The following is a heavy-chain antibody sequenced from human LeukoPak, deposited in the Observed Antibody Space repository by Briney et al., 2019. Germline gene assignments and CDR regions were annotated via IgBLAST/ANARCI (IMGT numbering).Heavy chain of an antibody. CDR3: ARDGIMDV. V-gene: IGHV3-48*01. D-gene: IGHD1-14*01. CDR2: ISSNSSTI. CDR1: GFTFSTYS. J-gene: IGHJ6*03. Sequence: GGSLRLSCAASGFTFSTYSMNWVRQAPGPGLEWVSYISSNSSTIFYADSVRCRFTISRDNVKSSLYVQMNSLRVEDTAVYYCARDGIMDVWGKGTTVTVSS.